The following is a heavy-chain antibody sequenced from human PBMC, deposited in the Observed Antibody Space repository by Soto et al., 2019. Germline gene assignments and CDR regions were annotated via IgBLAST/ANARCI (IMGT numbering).Heavy chain of an antibody. J-gene: IGHJ3*02. CDR2: ISSSGSTI. D-gene: IGHD6-13*01. CDR3: AREGIAAAGDAFDI. CDR1: GFTFSSYE. V-gene: IGHV3-48*03. Sequence: GGSLRLSCAASGFTFSSYEMNWVRQAPGKGLEWVSYISSSGSTIYYADSVKGRFTISRDNAKNSLYLQMNSLRAEDTAVYYCAREGIAAAGDAFDIWGQGTMVTVSS.